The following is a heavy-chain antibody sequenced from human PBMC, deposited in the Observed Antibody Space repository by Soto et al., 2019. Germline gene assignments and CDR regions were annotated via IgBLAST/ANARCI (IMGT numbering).Heavy chain of an antibody. D-gene: IGHD2-2*01. CDR3: ARGGQTGYCSSTSCAGYYYGMDV. J-gene: IGHJ6*02. CDR1: GGTFSSYA. V-gene: IGHV1-69*01. CDR2: IIPIFGTA. Sequence: QVQLVQSGAEVKKPGSSVNVSCKASGGTFSSYAISWVRQAPGQGLEWMGGIIPIFGTANYAQKFQGRVTITADESTSTADMELSSLRSEDTAVYYCARGGQTGYCSSTSCAGYYYGMDVWGQGTTVTVSS.